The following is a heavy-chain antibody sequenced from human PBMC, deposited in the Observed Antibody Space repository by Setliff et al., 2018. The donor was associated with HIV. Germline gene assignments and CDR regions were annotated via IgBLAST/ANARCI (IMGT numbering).Heavy chain of an antibody. D-gene: IGHD2-15*01. CDR3: ARDSHCSGPSRYSGGQFFDY. CDR2: SIPVFGTV. J-gene: IGHJ4*02. CDR1: GGTFSGYA. V-gene: IGHV1-69*13. Sequence: AASVKVSCKAPGGTFSGYAFSWVRQAPGQGFEWMGGSIPVFGTVNYAQTFLGRATITADESTNTSYMELTSLRSGDTAVYFCARDSHCSGPSRYSGGQFFDYWGQGTLVTVSS.